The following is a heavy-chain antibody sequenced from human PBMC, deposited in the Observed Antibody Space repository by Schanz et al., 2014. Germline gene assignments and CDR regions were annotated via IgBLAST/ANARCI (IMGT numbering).Heavy chain of an antibody. CDR2: ISGSNGNA. D-gene: IGHD3-9*01. CDR3: ARVRDDILTGSEYYYGMDV. Sequence: QVQLVQSGAEARKPGASVKVSCKASGYTFISYGISWVRQAPGQGLEWLGWISGSNGNANYTQKFQGRVTMTIDPYTSTAYMEMRSLRSDDTAVFYCARVRDDILTGSEYYYGMDVWGQGTTVTVSS. J-gene: IGHJ6*02. CDR1: GYTFISYG. V-gene: IGHV1-18*01.